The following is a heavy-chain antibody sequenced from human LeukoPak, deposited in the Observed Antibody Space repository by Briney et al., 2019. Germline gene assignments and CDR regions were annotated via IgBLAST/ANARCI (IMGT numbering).Heavy chain of an antibody. J-gene: IGHJ4*02. Sequence: GGSLRLSCAASEFTFSSYAMHWVRQAPGKGLEWVAVILYDGSNKYYADSVKGRFTISRDNSKNTLYLQMNSLRAQDTAVYYSAKSLHPYNWIDGAFFDYWGQGTLVTVSS. CDR1: EFTFSSYA. CDR2: ILYDGSNK. CDR3: AKSLHPYNWIDGAFFDY. V-gene: IGHV3-30*18. D-gene: IGHD1-20*01.